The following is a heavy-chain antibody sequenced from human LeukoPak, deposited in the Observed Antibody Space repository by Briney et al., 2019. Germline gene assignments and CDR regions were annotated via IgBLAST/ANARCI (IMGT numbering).Heavy chain of an antibody. V-gene: IGHV4-59*08. J-gene: IGHJ4*02. D-gene: IGHD4-11*01. CDR3: ANYHAYSNFQGAYYLDY. Sequence: PSETLSLICTVSGRPISGYYWSWIRQPPGKGLEWIGNIYYSGSTNYNPSLKSRVTISVDTSKNQFSLKLSSVTAADTAVYYCANYHAYSNFQGAYYLDYWGQGTLVTVSS. CDR1: GRPISGYY. CDR2: IYYSGST.